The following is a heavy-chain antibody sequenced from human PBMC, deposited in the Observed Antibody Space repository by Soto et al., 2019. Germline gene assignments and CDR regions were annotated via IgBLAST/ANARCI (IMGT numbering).Heavy chain of an antibody. CDR3: ARRYGDCFDY. CDR2: IYYSGRT. Sequence: QLQLQESGPGLVKPSETLSLTCTVSGGSIRSYYWRWIRQPPGKGLEWIGYIYYSGRTNYNPSLKSRVTISVDTSKNQFSLNLSSVTAADTAVYYCARRYGDCFDYWGQGTLVTVSS. D-gene: IGHD4-17*01. V-gene: IGHV4-59*08. J-gene: IGHJ4*02. CDR1: GGSIRSYY.